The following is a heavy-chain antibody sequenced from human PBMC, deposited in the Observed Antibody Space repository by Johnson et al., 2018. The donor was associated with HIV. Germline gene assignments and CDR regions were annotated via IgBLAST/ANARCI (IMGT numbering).Heavy chain of an antibody. D-gene: IGHD6-13*01. CDR3: ARRAVGGSWFLGNAFDI. CDR1: GFTFSSYA. J-gene: IGHJ3*02. CDR2: ISYDGSNK. Sequence: QVQLVESGGGVVQPGRSLRLSCAASGFTFSSYAMHWVRQAPGKGLEWVAVISYDGSNKYYADSVKGRFTITRDNSKNTLYLQKNSLRAEDTAVYYCARRAVGGSWFLGNAFDIWGQGTMVTVSS. V-gene: IGHV3-30-3*01.